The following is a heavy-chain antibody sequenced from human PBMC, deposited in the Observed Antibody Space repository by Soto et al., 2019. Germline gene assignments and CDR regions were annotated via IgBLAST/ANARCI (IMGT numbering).Heavy chain of an antibody. CDR2: IYYSGST. D-gene: IGHD3-3*01. J-gene: IGHJ6*02. Sequence: PSETLSLTCTVSGGSISSSSYYWGWIRQPPGKGLEWIGSIYYSGSTYYNPSLKSRVTISVDTSKNQFSLKLSSVTAADTAVYYCARSNEWSDYYYYGMDVWGQGTTVT. CDR1: GGSISSSSYY. CDR3: ARSNEWSDYYYYGMDV. V-gene: IGHV4-39*01.